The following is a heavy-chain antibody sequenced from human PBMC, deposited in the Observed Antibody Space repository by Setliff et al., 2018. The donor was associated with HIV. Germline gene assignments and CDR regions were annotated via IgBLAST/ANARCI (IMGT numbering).Heavy chain of an antibody. Sequence: RASVKVSCKASGYTFTNYFVHWVRQAPGQGLEWMGIIDPSGGSTNYAQKFQGRVTMTRDTSTSTVYMELSSLRSEDTAVYYCAREGGAATIHDSSGYYFQTTPDAFDLWGQGTKVTVSS. J-gene: IGHJ3*01. CDR2: IDPSGGST. D-gene: IGHD3-22*01. CDR3: AREGGAATIHDSSGYYFQTTPDAFDL. CDR1: GYTFTNYF. V-gene: IGHV1-46*01.